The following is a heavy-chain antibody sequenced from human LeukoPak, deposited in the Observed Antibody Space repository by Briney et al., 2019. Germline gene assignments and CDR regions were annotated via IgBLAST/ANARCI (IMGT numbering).Heavy chain of an antibody. CDR2: ISGSGGST. CDR3: AKDKGYYYYYYMDV. J-gene: IGHJ6*03. V-gene: IGHV3-23*01. Sequence: GGSLRLSCAASGFTVSSNYMSWVRQAPGKGLEWVSAISGSGGSTYYADSVKGRFTISRDNSKNTLYLQMNSLRAEDTAVYYCAKDKGYYYYYYMDVWGKGTTVTVSS. CDR1: GFTVSSNY.